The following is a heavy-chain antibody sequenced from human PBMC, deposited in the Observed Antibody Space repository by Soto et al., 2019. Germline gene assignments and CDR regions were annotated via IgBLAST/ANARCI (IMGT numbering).Heavy chain of an antibody. CDR3: AKDYLTPPLRLGQLSLYTEY. V-gene: IGHV3-30*18. Sequence: QVQLVEAGGGVVQPGRCLRLSCAASGFTFSSYGMHWVRQAPGKGLEWVAVTSYDGSNKYYADSVKGRFTISRDNSKNTLYLQMDSLRAEDTAVYYCAKDYLTPPLRLGQLSLYTEYWGQGTLVNVSS. CDR1: GFTFSSYG. CDR2: TSYDGSNK. J-gene: IGHJ4*02. D-gene: IGHD3-16*02.